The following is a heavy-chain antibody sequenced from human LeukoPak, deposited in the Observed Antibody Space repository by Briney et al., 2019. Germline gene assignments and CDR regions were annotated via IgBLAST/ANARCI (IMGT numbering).Heavy chain of an antibody. D-gene: IGHD6-13*01. Sequence: ASVKVSCKLSGYALTLLSIYWVRQAPGKGLEWMGWMNPNSGNTGYAQKFQGRVTMTRNTSISTAYMELSSLRSEDTAVYYCARGHSSSWYVLDYWGQGTLVTVSS. CDR1: GYALTLLS. CDR2: MNPNSGNT. V-gene: IGHV1-8*01. CDR3: ARGHSSSWYVLDY. J-gene: IGHJ4*02.